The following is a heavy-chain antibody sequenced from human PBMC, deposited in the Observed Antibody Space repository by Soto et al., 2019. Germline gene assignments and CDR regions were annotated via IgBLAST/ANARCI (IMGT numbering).Heavy chain of an antibody. CDR2: ISYDGSNK. J-gene: IGHJ6*02. CDR1: GFTFSSYG. V-gene: IGHV3-30*18. CDR3: AKAYPRGIAVAVSNGMDV. D-gene: IGHD6-19*01. Sequence: GGSLRLSCAASGFTFSSYGMHWVRQAPCKGLEWVAVISYDGSNKYYADSVKGRFTISRDNSKNTLYLQMNSLRAEDTAVYYCAKAYPRGIAVAVSNGMDVWGQGTKVTVSS.